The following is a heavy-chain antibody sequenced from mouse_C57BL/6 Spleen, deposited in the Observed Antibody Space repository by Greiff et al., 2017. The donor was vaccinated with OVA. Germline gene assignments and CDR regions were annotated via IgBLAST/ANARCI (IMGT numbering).Heavy chain of an antibody. Sequence: EVQLVESGGGLVQPGGSLSLSCAASGFTFTDYYMSWVRQPPGKALEWLGFIRNKANGYTTEYSASVKGRFTISRDNSQSILYLQMNALRAEDSAPFSCQRLPQLGPFAYWGKGTTPTSSS. V-gene: IGHV7-3*01. CDR2: IRNKANGYTT. CDR1: GFTFTDYY. CDR3: QRLPQLGPFAY. J-gene: IGHJ2*01. D-gene: IGHD4-1*02.